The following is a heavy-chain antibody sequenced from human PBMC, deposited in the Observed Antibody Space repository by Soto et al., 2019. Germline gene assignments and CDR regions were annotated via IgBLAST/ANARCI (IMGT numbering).Heavy chain of an antibody. CDR1: GESINSSHG. J-gene: IGHJ4*02. Sequence: QVQLQESGPGLVKPSGTLSLTCAVSGESINSSHGWNWVRQPPGKGLEWIGQISHSGSTNYNPSLTSRVTISVDKSKNQFSLKLPSVTAADTAVYCAAGHFWSGPWTDTRLDYWGQGTLVTVSS. CDR3: AGHFWSGPWTDTRLDY. D-gene: IGHD3-3*02. CDR2: ISHSGST. V-gene: IGHV4-4*02.